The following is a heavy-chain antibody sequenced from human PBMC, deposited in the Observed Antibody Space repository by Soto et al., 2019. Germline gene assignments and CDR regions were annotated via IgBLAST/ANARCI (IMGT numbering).Heavy chain of an antibody. J-gene: IGHJ4*02. Sequence: GGSLRLSCAASGFTFSSYWMTWVRQAPGRGLEWVAHIKPDGSERNYVDSVTGRFTISRDNAKNSLYLQMSSLRAEDTAVYYCARVWSAFDYWGQGALVTVSS. D-gene: IGHD2-21*01. V-gene: IGHV3-7*01. CDR3: ARVWSAFDY. CDR2: IKPDGSER. CDR1: GFTFSSYW.